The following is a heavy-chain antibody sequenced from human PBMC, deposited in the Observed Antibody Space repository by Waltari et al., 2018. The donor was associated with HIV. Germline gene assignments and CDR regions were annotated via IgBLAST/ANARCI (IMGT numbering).Heavy chain of an antibody. J-gene: IGHJ4*02. V-gene: IGHV3-74*03. CDR2: VSSDGNRT. CDR3: ARSLYYDFWSAYPPDY. Sequence: EVKLVESGGRLVQPRGSLRLSCVASGFTFSSYWMHWVRQAPGKGLVWISRVSSDGNRTVYADSVKGRYAISRDNAKNTLFLQMNSRRVEDTAVYFGARSLYYDFWSAYPPDYWGQGTRVTVSS. D-gene: IGHD3-3*01. CDR1: GFTFSSYW.